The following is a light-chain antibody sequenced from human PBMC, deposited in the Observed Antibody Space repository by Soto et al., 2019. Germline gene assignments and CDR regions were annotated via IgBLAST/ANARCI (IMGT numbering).Light chain of an antibody. CDR3: QQSSSTPRT. CDR1: QSISSY. Sequence: DIQMTQSPSSLSASVGDRVTITCRASQSISSYLNWYQQKPGKAPKLLIYAASSLQSWVPSRFSGSRSGTDFTLTISSLQPEDFATYYCQQSSSTPRTFGQGTKIEVK. V-gene: IGKV1-39*01. J-gene: IGKJ1*01. CDR2: AAS.